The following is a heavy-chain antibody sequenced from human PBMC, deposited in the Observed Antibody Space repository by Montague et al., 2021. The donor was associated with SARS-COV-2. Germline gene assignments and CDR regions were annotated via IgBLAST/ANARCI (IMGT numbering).Heavy chain of an antibody. CDR2: IYYSGST. Sequence: SETLSLTCTVSGGSVSSGSYHWNWIRQPPGKGLEWIGYIYYSGSTSYNPSLKSRVTISLDTSKNQFSLNLTSVTAADTALYFCARELEIHDFLSGYYIGDWGQGTLVTVSS. V-gene: IGHV4-61*01. D-gene: IGHD3-3*01. CDR1: GGSVSSGSYH. J-gene: IGHJ4*02. CDR3: ARELEIHDFLSGYYIGD.